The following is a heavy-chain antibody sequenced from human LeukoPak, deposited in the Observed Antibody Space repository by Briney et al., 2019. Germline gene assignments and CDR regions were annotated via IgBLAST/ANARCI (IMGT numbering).Heavy chain of an antibody. Sequence: SETLSLTCTVSGGSISSSRYYWGWIHQAPGKGLEWIGSIFYAGSTYYNPSLKSRATISVDTSKNQFSLKLSSVTAADTAVYYCARQKSGDMDVWGQGTTVTVSS. J-gene: IGHJ6*02. V-gene: IGHV4-39*01. CDR1: GGSISSSRYY. CDR3: ARQKSGDMDV. CDR2: IFYAGST.